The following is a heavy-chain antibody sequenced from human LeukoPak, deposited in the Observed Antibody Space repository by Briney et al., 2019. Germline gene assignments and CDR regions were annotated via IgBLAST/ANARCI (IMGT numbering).Heavy chain of an antibody. CDR1: GFTFSDSG. D-gene: IGHD3-3*02. CDR3: ARGHTLSAFDY. CDR2: ISSSSSYI. J-gene: IGHJ4*02. V-gene: IGHV3-21*01. Sequence: GGSLRLSCAASGFTFSDSGMNWVRRAPGEGLEWVSFISSSSSYIYFADSMRGRFTISRDNAKHLVYLQMNSLRAEDTGVYYCARGHTLSAFDYWGQGTLVTVSS.